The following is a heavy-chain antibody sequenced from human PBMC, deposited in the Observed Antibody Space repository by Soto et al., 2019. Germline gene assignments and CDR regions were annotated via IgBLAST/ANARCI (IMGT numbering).Heavy chain of an antibody. Sequence: GASVKVSCKASGYTFTGYYMHWVRQAPGQGLEWMGWINPNSGGTNYAQKFQGRVTMTRDTSISTAYMELSRLRSDDTAVYHCARDLPYLRFLEWLPTPHGMDVWGQGTTVTVSS. CDR3: ARDLPYLRFLEWLPTPHGMDV. J-gene: IGHJ6*02. CDR2: INPNSGGT. CDR1: GYTFTGYY. V-gene: IGHV1-2*02. D-gene: IGHD3-3*01.